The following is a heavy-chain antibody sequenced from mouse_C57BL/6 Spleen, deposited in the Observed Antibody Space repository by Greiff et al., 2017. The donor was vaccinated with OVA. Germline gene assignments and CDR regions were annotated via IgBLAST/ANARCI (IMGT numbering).Heavy chain of an antibody. V-gene: IGHV5-17*01. J-gene: IGHJ4*01. Sequence: VQLKESGGGLVKPGGSLKLSCAASGFTFSDYGMHWVRQAPEKGLEWVAYISSGSSTIYYADTVKGRFTISRDNAKNTLFLQMTSLRSEDTAMYYCATGGNYGGAMDYWGQGTSVTVSS. CDR3: ATGGNYGGAMDY. D-gene: IGHD2-1*01. CDR1: GFTFSDYG. CDR2: ISSGSSTI.